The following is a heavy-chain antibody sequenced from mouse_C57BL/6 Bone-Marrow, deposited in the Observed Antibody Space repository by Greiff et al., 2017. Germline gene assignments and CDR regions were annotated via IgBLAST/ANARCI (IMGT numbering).Heavy chain of an antibody. V-gene: IGHV14-4*01. D-gene: IGHD1-1*01. CDR1: GFNIKDDY. CDR3: TTVVHY. J-gene: IGHJ2*01. CDR2: IDPENGDT. Sequence: EVKLVESGAELVRPGASVKLSCTASGFNIKDDYMHWVKQRPEQGLEWIGWIDPENGDTEYASKFQGKATITADTSSHTAYLQLSSLTSEDTAVYYCTTVVHYWGQGTTLTVSS.